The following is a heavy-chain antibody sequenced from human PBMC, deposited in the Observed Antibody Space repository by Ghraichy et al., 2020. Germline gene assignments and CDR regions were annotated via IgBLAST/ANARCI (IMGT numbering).Heavy chain of an antibody. Sequence: GGSLRLSCSASGFTFSSYAMHWVRQAPGKGLEYVSAISSNGGSTYYADSVKGRFTISRDNSKNTLYLQMSSLRAEDTAVYYCVKVLRYSGYSSSSNALFYGMDVWGQGTTVTVSS. CDR2: ISSNGGST. CDR3: VKVLRYSGYSSSSNALFYGMDV. V-gene: IGHV3-64D*06. D-gene: IGHD6-6*01. CDR1: GFTFSSYA. J-gene: IGHJ6*02.